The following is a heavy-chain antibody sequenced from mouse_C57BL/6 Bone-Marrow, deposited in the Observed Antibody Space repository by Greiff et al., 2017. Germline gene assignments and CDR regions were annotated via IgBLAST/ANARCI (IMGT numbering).Heavy chain of an antibody. CDR3: ARQVWTGTFAY. D-gene: IGHD4-1*01. J-gene: IGHJ3*01. CDR1: GFTFSSYA. CDR2: ISDGGSYT. V-gene: IGHV5-4*03. Sequence: EVKLVESGGGLVKPGGSLKLSCAASGFTFSSYAMSWVRQTPEKRLEWVATISDGGSYTYYPDNVQGRFTISRDNAKNNLYLQMSHLKSEDTAMYYCARQVWTGTFAYWGQGTLVTVSA.